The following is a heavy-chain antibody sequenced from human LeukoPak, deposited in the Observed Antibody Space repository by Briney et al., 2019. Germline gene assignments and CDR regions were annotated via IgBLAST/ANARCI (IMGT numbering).Heavy chain of an antibody. J-gene: IGHJ4*02. V-gene: IGHV4-39*07. Sequence: PSETLSLTCTVSGGSISSSSYYWGWIRQPPGKGLEWIGSIYYSGSTYYNPSLKSRVTISVDTSKNQFSLKLSSVTAADTAVYYCASGRGSYYGDFDYWGQGTLVTVSS. CDR2: IYYSGST. D-gene: IGHD1-26*01. CDR1: GGSISSSSYY. CDR3: ASGRGSYYGDFDY.